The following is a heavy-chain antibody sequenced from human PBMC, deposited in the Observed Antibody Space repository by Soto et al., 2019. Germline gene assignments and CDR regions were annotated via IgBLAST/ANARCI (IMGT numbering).Heavy chain of an antibody. Sequence: PGGSLRLSCAASGFTFSSYAMSWVRRAPGKGLEWVSAISGSGGSTYYADSVKGRFTISRDNSKNTLYLQMNSLRAEDTAVYYCASSIAVAEVWFDPWGQGTLVTVSS. CDR2: ISGSGGST. D-gene: IGHD6-19*01. CDR1: GFTFSSYA. V-gene: IGHV3-23*01. J-gene: IGHJ5*02. CDR3: ASSIAVAEVWFDP.